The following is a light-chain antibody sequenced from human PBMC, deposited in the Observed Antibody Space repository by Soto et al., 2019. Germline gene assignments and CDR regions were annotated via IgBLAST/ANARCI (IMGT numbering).Light chain of an antibody. Sequence: EIVMTQSPATLSVSPGERATLSCRASQSVGNNLAWYQQKPGQAPRLLMYSASTRATGIPARFSGSGSGTEFTLTISSLQSEDFAVYYCQQYNNWHLTFGGGTRVEIK. CDR2: SAS. V-gene: IGKV3-15*01. CDR3: QQYNNWHLT. CDR1: QSVGNN. J-gene: IGKJ4*01.